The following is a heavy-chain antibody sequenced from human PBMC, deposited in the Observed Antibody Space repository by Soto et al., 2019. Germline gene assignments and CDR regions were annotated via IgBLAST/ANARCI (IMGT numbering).Heavy chain of an antibody. J-gene: IGHJ4*02. V-gene: IGHV1-18*01. Sequence: QVQLVQSGAAVKKPGASVKVSCKASGYTFTSYGISWVRQAPGQGLEWMGWISTYNGNTNYAQKLQGRVTITTDTSTRTAYMDLRSLRSDAKPLYYCARGRARTARRGSYPLFHYWGQETLVTVSS. CDR3: ARGRARTARRGSYPLFHY. D-gene: IGHD1-26*01. CDR2: ISTYNGNT. CDR1: GYTFTSYG.